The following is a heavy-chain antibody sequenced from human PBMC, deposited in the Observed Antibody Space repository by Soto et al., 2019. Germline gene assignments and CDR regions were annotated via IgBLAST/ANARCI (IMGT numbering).Heavy chain of an antibody. CDR3: ARMDYYDSSGYYVGNWFDP. CDR1: GGSLSSGGYS. V-gene: IGHV4-30-2*01. D-gene: IGHD3-22*01. Sequence: QLQLQESGSGLVKPSQTLSLTCAVSGGSLSSGGYSWSWIRQPPGKGLEWIGYIYHSGSTYYNPSLKSRVTISVDRSKNQFSLKLSSVTAADTAVYYCARMDYYDSSGYYVGNWFDPWGQGTLVTVSS. J-gene: IGHJ5*02. CDR2: IYHSGST.